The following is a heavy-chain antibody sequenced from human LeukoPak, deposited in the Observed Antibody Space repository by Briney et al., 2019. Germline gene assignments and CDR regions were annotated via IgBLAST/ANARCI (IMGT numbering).Heavy chain of an antibody. D-gene: IGHD6-6*01. CDR1: GYTFTSYD. CDR3: ARSEYSSSEDPFDY. CDR2: MNPNSGNT. V-gene: IGHV1-8*01. J-gene: IGHJ4*02. Sequence: ASVKVSCKASGYTFTSYDINWVRQATGQGLEWMGWMNPNSGNTGYAQKFQGRVTMTRNTSISTAYMELSRLRSDDTAVYYCARSEYSSSEDPFDYWGQGTLVTVSS.